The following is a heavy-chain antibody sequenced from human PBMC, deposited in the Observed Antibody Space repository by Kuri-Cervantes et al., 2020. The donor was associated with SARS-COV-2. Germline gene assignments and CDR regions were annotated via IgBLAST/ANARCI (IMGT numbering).Heavy chain of an antibody. CDR2: IIPIFGTA. Sequence: SVKVSCKASGGTFSSYAISWVRQAPGQGLEWMGGIIPIFGTANYAQKFQGRVTITTDESTSTAYMELSSLGSEDTAVYYCASITGTTEWFDPWGQGTLVTVSS. D-gene: IGHD1-20*01. CDR1: GGTFSSYA. CDR3: ASITGTTEWFDP. V-gene: IGHV1-69*05. J-gene: IGHJ5*02.